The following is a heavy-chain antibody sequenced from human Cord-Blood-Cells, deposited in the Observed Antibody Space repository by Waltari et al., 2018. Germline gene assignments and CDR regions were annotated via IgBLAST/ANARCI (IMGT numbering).Heavy chain of an antibody. CDR2: INPNSGGT. J-gene: IGHJ3*02. Sequence: QVQLVESGAEVKKPGASVKVSCKASGQPFTGYYINWIRQAPGQGLEWMGWINPNSGGTNYAQKFQGRVTMTRDTSISTAYMELSRLRSDDTAVYYCARDRSLGIGAFDIWGQGTMVTVAS. CDR3: ARDRSLGIGAFDI. V-gene: IGHV1-2*02. D-gene: IGHD7-27*01. CDR1: GQPFTGYY.